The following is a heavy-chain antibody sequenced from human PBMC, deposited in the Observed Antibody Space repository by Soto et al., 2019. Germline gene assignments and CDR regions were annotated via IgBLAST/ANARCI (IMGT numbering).Heavy chain of an antibody. CDR1: GYTFINYA. V-gene: IGHV1-3*01. CDR2: INPGNGNT. CDR3: ASEQMVVATTPHWYFDL. D-gene: IGHD2-15*01. J-gene: IGHJ2*01. Sequence: QVQLVQSGAEVKKPGASVKVSCKASGYTFINYAMHWVRQAPGQRLEWMGWINPGNGNTNYSQKVQGRVTITRDTPESTAYMELSSLRSEDTAVYYCASEQMVVATTPHWYFDLWGRGTLVTVSS.